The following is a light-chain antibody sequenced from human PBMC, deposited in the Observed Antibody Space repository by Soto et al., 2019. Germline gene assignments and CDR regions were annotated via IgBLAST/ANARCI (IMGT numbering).Light chain of an antibody. Sequence: ELVLTQSPGILSLSPGERATLSCRASQSLSSNFLAWYQHKPDQPPRLLIYGASIRAAGIPDRFSGSGPGTDFTLTISRLEPEDFAVYYCQQYGSPYTFGQGTKLEI. V-gene: IGKV3-20*01. CDR3: QQYGSPYT. J-gene: IGKJ2*01. CDR1: QSLSSNF. CDR2: GAS.